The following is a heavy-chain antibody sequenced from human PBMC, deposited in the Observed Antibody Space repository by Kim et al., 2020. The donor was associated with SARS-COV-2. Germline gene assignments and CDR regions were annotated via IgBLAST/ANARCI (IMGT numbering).Heavy chain of an antibody. V-gene: IGHV3-53*01. D-gene: IGHD2-8*02. Sequence: GGSLRLSCAASGFTVSSNYMSWVRQAPGKGLEWVSVMYSGGSTYYADSVKGRFTISRDNSKNTLYLQMNSLRAEDTAVYYCAREKGATGGGYFDSWGQGTLVTVSS. CDR3: AREKGATGGGYFDS. J-gene: IGHJ4*02. CDR2: MYSGGST. CDR1: GFTVSSNY.